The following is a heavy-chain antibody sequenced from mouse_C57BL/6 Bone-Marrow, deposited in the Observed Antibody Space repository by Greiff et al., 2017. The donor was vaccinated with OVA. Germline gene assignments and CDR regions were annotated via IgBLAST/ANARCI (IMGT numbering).Heavy chain of an antibody. CDR2: ISSGGSYT. V-gene: IGHV5-6*01. Sequence: EVQLVESGGDLVKPGGSLKLSCAASGFTFSSYGMSWVRQTPDKRLEWVATISSGGSYTYYPDSVKGRFTISSDNAKTTLYLQMSSLKCEDTAMYYCARQRWDKAYWGEGTLVTVSA. CDR3: ARQRWDKAY. J-gene: IGHJ3*01. D-gene: IGHD3-3*01. CDR1: GFTFSSYG.